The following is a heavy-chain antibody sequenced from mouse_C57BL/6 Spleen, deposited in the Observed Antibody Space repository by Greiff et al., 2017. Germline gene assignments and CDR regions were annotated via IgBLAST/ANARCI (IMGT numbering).Heavy chain of an antibody. D-gene: IGHD4-1*01. J-gene: IGHJ4*01. CDR1: GYTFTGYW. CDR3: ARKTGYYAMDY. Sequence: VTLMESGAELMKPGASVKPSCKATGYTFTGYWIEWVKQRPGHGLEWIGEILPGSGSTNYNEKFKGKATFTADTSSNTAYMQLSSLTTEDSAIYYCARKTGYYAMDYWGQGTSVTVSS. CDR2: ILPGSGST. V-gene: IGHV1-9*01.